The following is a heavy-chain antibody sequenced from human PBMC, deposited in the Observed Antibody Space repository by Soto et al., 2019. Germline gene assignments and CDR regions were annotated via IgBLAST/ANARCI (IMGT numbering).Heavy chain of an antibody. CDR1: GFGFTFSTSA. CDR3: AKDRSSGWYGRPDY. Sequence: GGSLRLSCAASGFGFTFSTSAMSWVRQAPGKGLEWVSTFSESGGTTYYANSVKGRFTISRDTSKNTLYLQMNSLRAEDTAVYFCAKDRSSGWYGRPDYWGQGTLVTVS. CDR2: FSESGGTT. J-gene: IGHJ4*02. D-gene: IGHD6-19*01. V-gene: IGHV3-23*01.